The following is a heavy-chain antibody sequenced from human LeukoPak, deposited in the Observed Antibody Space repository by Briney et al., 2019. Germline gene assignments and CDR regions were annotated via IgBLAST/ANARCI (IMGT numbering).Heavy chain of an antibody. CDR1: GFTFSSYA. V-gene: IGHV3-23*01. J-gene: IGHJ6*03. CDR3: ATGLGTLYYYYMDV. Sequence: PGGSLRLSCAGSGFTFSSYAMSWVRQAPGKGLEWVSAISGSGGSTYYADSVKGRFTISRDNSKNTLYLQMNSLRAEDTAVYYCATGLGTLYYYYMDVWGKGTTVTVSS. D-gene: IGHD6-6*01. CDR2: ISGSGGST.